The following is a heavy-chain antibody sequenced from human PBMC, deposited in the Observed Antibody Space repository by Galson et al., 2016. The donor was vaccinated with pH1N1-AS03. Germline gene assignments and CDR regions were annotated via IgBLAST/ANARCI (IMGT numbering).Heavy chain of an antibody. D-gene: IGHD5-12*01. J-gene: IGHJ6*02. CDR2: IDWSDNK. V-gene: IGHV2-70*04. Sequence: PALVKPTQTLSLTCTFSEFSLNTSGMRVSWIRQPPGKALEWLARIDWSDNKFYSTSLKTRLTISKDTSKNQVVLTMTNVDPVDTATYYCARIPATGGMDVWGQGTTVTVSS. CDR3: ARIPATGGMDV. CDR1: EFSLNTSGMR.